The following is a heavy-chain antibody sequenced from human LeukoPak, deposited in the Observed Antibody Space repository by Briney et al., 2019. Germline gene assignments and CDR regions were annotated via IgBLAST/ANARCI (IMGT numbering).Heavy chain of an antibody. D-gene: IGHD6-13*01. J-gene: IGHJ4*02. CDR3: ARGIGGHSSSYLDY. Sequence: SETLSLTCAVYGGSFSGYYWSWIRQPPGKGLEWIGEINHSGSTNYNPSLKSRVTISVDTSKNQFSLKLSSVTAADTAVYYCARGIGGHSSSYLDYWGQGTLVTVSS. V-gene: IGHV4-34*01. CDR2: INHSGST. CDR1: GGSFSGYY.